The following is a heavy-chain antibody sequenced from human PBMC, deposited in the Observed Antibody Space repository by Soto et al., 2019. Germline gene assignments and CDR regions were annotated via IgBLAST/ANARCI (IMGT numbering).Heavy chain of an antibody. J-gene: IGHJ6*03. V-gene: IGHV4-34*01. Sequence: SETLSLTCAVYGGSFSGYYWSWIRQPPGKGLEWIGEINHSGSTNYNPSLKSRVTISVDTSKNQFSLKLGSVTAADTAVYYCARGGSGYYVGYYYYYYMDVWGKGTTVTVSS. CDR2: INHSGST. CDR1: GGSFSGYY. CDR3: ARGGSGYYVGYYYYYYMDV. D-gene: IGHD3-3*01.